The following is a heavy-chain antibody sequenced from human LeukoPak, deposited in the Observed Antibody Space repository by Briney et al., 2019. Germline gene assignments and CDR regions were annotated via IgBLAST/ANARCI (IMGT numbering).Heavy chain of an antibody. D-gene: IGHD1-26*01. CDR1: GFTLSSYW. CDR2: IKQDGSEK. Sequence: GGSLRLSCAASGFTLSSYWMSWVRQAPGKGLEWVANIKQDGSEKYYVDSVKGRFTISRDNAKNSLYLQMNSLRAEDTAVYYCARDKIVGATKLDYWGQGTLVTVSS. CDR3: ARDKIVGATKLDY. V-gene: IGHV3-7*01. J-gene: IGHJ4*02.